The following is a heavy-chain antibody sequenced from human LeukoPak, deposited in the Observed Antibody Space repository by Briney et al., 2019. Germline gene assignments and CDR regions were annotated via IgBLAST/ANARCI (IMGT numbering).Heavy chain of an antibody. CDR3: ARVPYGGDSGADY. J-gene: IGHJ4*02. CDR1: GFTFSSYW. Sequence: GGSLRLSCAASGFTFSSYWMSWVRQAPGKGLEWVSSISGSSSYIYYADSVKGRFTISRDNAKTSLYLQMNSLRAEDTAVYYCARVPYGGDSGADYWGQGTLVTVSP. D-gene: IGHD4-23*01. CDR2: ISGSSSYI. V-gene: IGHV3-21*01.